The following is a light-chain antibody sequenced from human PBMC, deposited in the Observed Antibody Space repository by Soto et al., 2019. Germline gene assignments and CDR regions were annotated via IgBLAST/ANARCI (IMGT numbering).Light chain of an antibody. V-gene: IGLV2-14*01. CDR1: SKDVGGYNY. Sequence: QSALTQPASVSGFPGQSITISCTGTSKDVGGYNYVSCYQKHPGKAPKLKIYDVNKRPSGVSNRFSGSKSGNTASLTISGIQAEDEADYYCSSYSHTSTLYVFGTGTKVTVL. J-gene: IGLJ1*01. CDR2: DVN. CDR3: SSYSHTSTLYV.